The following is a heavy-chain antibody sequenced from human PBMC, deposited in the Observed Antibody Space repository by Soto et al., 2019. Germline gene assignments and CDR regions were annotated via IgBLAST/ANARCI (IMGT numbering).Heavy chain of an antibody. Sequence: DVQLVESGGGLVQRGGSLRLACAASGFTVISDYMSWVRQAPGKGLEWVSVIYSGVNTSYADSVKGRFTISRDNAKNTLYLQMNSLRVEDTAVYYGARGRLLIIDWGQGAQVIV. CDR3: ARGRLLIID. D-gene: IGHD2-15*01. J-gene: IGHJ4*02. CDR1: GFTVISDY. V-gene: IGHV3-66*01. CDR2: IYSGVNT.